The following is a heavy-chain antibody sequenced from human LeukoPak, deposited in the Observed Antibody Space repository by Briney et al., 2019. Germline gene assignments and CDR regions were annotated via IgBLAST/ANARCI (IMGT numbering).Heavy chain of an antibody. CDR2: IRYDGSNK. CDR3: ARAHSSGWSPLSY. V-gene: IGHV3-30*02. CDR1: GFTFSSYG. Sequence: GGSLRLSCAASGFTFSSYGMHWVRQAPGKGLEWVAFIRYDGSNKYYADSVKGRFTISRDNSKNTLYLQMNSLRAEDTAVYYCARAHSSGWSPLSYWGQGTLVTVSS. D-gene: IGHD6-19*01. J-gene: IGHJ4*02.